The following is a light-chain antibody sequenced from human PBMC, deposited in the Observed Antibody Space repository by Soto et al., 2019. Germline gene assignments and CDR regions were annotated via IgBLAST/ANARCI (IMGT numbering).Light chain of an antibody. V-gene: IGKV3D-15*01. CDR3: LKYNNWPGT. CDR1: QSVSSN. CDR2: GAS. Sequence: EIVMTQSPATLSVSPGERATLSCGASQSVSSNLAWYQQKPGQAPRLLICGASTRATGIPARFSGSGSGTEFTPTISSLQSEDFAVYYCLKYNNWPGTLGQGTKVDIK. J-gene: IGKJ1*01.